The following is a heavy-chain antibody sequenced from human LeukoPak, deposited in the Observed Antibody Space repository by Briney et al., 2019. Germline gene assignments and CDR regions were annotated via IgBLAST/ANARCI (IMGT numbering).Heavy chain of an antibody. CDR2: ISAYNGNT. D-gene: IGHD3-9*01. V-gene: IGHV1-18*01. Sequence: ASVTDSCKASGYTFTSYGISWVRQAPGQGLEWMGWISAYNGNTNYAQKLQGRVTMTTDPSTSTAYMELRSLRSDDTAVYYCARGSPLWFRDAFDIWGQGTMVTVSS. J-gene: IGHJ3*02. CDR3: ARGSPLWFRDAFDI. CDR1: GYTFTSYG.